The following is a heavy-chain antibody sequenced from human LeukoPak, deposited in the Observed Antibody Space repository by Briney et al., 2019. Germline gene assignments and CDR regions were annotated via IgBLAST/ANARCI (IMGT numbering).Heavy chain of an antibody. D-gene: IGHD6-19*01. CDR3: ARIQTSYSSGWYTPPNFDY. CDR2: ISAYNGNT. Sequence: ALVKVSCKASGYTFTSYGISWVRQAPGQGLEWMGWISAYNGNTNYAQKLQGRVTMTTDTSTSTAYTELRSLRSDDTAVYYCARIQTSYSSGWYTPPNFDYWGQGTLVTVSS. J-gene: IGHJ4*02. V-gene: IGHV1-18*01. CDR1: GYTFTSYG.